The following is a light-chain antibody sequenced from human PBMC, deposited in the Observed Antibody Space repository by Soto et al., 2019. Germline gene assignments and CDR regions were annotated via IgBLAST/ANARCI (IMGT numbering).Light chain of an antibody. CDR3: AAWDDSLEVV. Sequence: QSVLTQPPSASGTPGQRVTISCSGSSSNIGGNTVNWYQKLPGTAPKLLIHNNNQRPSGVPDRFSGSKSGTSASLAISGLQSEDEADYYCAAWDDSLEVVFGGGTKLTVL. J-gene: IGLJ2*01. CDR2: NNN. V-gene: IGLV1-44*01. CDR1: SSNIGGNT.